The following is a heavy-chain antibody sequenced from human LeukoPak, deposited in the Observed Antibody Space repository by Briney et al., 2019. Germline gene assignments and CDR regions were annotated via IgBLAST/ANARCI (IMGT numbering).Heavy chain of an antibody. CDR1: GFTFSDYY. Sequence: SGGSLRLSCAASGFTFSDYYMSWIRQAPGKGLEWVSYISSSGSTIYYADSVKGRFTISRDNAKNSLYLQMNSLRAEDTAVYYCARGHGDSFWYYYYGMDVWGQGTTVTVSS. CDR2: ISSSGSTI. D-gene: IGHD4-17*01. V-gene: IGHV3-11*01. J-gene: IGHJ6*02. CDR3: ARGHGDSFWYYYYGMDV.